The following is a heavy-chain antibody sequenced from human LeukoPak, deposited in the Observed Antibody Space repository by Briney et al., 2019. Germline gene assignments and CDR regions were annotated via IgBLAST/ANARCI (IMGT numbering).Heavy chain of an antibody. CDR3: ARLEGYYDSSGYYFNWFDP. Sequence: PSETLSLTCTVSGGSISSYYWSWIRQPPGKGLELIGYIYYSGSTNYNPSLKSRVTIPVDTSKNQFSLKLSSVTAADTAVYYCARLEGYYDSSGYYFNWFDPWGQGTLLTVSS. V-gene: IGHV4-59*01. CDR2: IYYSGST. J-gene: IGHJ5*02. CDR1: GGSISSYY. D-gene: IGHD3-22*01.